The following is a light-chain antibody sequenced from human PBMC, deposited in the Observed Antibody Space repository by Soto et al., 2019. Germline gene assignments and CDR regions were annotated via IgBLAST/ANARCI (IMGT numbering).Light chain of an antibody. CDR3: QQYNYYPYT. Sequence: DIQMTQSPSTLSASVGDRVTITCRASQSISTWLAWYHQKPGKAPKLLISSASSLESGVPSRFSGSGSGTEFSLAISSPQPDDFATYYCQQYNYYPYTFGEGTKLEIK. CDR2: SAS. J-gene: IGKJ2*01. CDR1: QSISTW. V-gene: IGKV1-5*01.